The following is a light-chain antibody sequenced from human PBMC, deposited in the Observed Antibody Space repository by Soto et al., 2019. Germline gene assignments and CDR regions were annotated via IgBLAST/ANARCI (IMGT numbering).Light chain of an antibody. Sequence: VLTQPPSASETPGQRVSISCSGSGSKIGSNTVHWYQQLPGTAPKPLMYNNNQRPSGVPVRFSGSKSGTSASLAISGLQSEDEADYYCAAWDDSLSGYVFGTGTKVTVL. J-gene: IGLJ1*01. CDR2: NNN. CDR1: GSKIGSNT. CDR3: AAWDDSLSGYV. V-gene: IGLV1-44*01.